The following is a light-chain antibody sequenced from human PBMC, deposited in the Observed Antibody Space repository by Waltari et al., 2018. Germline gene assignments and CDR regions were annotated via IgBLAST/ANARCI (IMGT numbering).Light chain of an antibody. CDR1: QSIGSN. CDR3: QQYYSTPLT. Sequence: DIVMTQSPATLSVSPGERATLSCRASQSIGSNLAWYQHKPGQAPKLLIYWASTRESGVPDRFSGSGSGTDFTLTISSLQAEDVAVYYCQQYYSTPLTFGGGTKVEIK. CDR2: WAS. J-gene: IGKJ4*01. V-gene: IGKV3-15*01.